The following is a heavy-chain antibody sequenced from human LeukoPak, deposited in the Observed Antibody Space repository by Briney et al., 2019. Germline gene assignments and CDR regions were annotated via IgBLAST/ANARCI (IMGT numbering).Heavy chain of an antibody. CDR3: ARALYYYDSSGYYLDY. V-gene: IGHV1-46*01. J-gene: IGHJ4*02. Sequence: ASVKVSCKASGYTFTSYYMHWVRQAPGQGLEWMGIINPSGGSTSYAQKFQGRVTMTRDTSTSTVYMELSSLRSEDTAVYYCARALYYYDSSGYYLDYWGQGTLVTVSS. D-gene: IGHD3-22*01. CDR2: INPSGGST. CDR1: GYTFTSYY.